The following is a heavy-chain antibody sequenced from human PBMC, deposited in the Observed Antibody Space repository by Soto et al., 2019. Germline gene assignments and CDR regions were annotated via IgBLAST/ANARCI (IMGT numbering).Heavy chain of an antibody. V-gene: IGHV1-46*01. J-gene: IGHJ6*02. CDR2: INPRGGDS. Sequence: ASVKVSVKASGYRFVDYYIHWVRQAPGQGLEWMGIINPRGGDSRYAQKFQGRVTVTMDTSTPTVYMDLRSLTSEDTAVYYCERVHCGGDCRPGEWFYYYGMDVWGQGTTVTVSS. D-gene: IGHD2-21*02. CDR3: ERVHCGGDCRPGEWFYYYGMDV. CDR1: GYRFVDYY.